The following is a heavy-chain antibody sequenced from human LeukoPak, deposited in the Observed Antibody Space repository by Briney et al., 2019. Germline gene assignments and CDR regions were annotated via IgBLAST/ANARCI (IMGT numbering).Heavy chain of an antibody. V-gene: IGHV1-2*02. CDR3: ARGFCTSGLCYTLDY. J-gene: IGHJ4*02. CDR1: GYTFTGYF. D-gene: IGHD2-8*01. CDR2: INSDSGDT. Sequence: GASETVSCKASGYTFTGYFIHWVRQAPGQGLEWMGWINSDSGDTNSAQRFQGRVTMTRDTSISTAFMELSRLRSDDTAVYYCARGFCTSGLCYTLDYWGQGSLVT.